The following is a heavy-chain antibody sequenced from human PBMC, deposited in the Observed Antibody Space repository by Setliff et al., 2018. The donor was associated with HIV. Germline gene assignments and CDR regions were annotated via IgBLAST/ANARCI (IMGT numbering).Heavy chain of an antibody. J-gene: IGHJ5*02. CDR2: ISYDGSNK. CDR3: ARQLRYCSGGSCYWSGFDP. Sequence: GGSLRLSCAAYGFTFSSYAISWVRQAPGKGLEWVAVISYDGSNKYYADSVKRRFTISRDNSKNTLYLQMNSLRAEDTAVYYCARQLRYCSGGSCYWSGFDPWGQGTLVTVSS. CDR1: GFTFSSYA. D-gene: IGHD2-15*01. V-gene: IGHV3-30-3*01.